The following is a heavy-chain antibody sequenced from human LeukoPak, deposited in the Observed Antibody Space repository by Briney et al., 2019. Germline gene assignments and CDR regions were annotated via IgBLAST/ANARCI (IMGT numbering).Heavy chain of an antibody. CDR2: IYYSGST. CDR1: GYSIRSGYH. D-gene: IGHD3-3*01. Sequence: SETLSLTCAVSGYSIRSGYHWGWIRQPPGKGLEWIGSIYYSGSTYYNPSLKSRVTISVDTSKNQFSLKLTSVTAADTAVYYCARAVLFWGQGTLVTVSS. J-gene: IGHJ4*02. V-gene: IGHV4-38-2*01. CDR3: ARAVLF.